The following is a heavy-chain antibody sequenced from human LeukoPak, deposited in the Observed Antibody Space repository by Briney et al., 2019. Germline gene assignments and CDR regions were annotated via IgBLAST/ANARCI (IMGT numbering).Heavy chain of an antibody. CDR2: ISSSGTT. D-gene: IGHD5-12*01. J-gene: IGHJ4*02. Sequence: PSQTLSLTCTVSSGSISSGDYYWSWIRQPPGKGLEWIGYISSSGTTYYNPSLRSRITISVDSSKTQFSLNLSSVTASDTAVYYCAGVGNGGYGGFDYWGQGTLVTVSS. CDR1: SGSISSGDYY. V-gene: IGHV4-30-4*01. CDR3: AGVGNGGYGGFDY.